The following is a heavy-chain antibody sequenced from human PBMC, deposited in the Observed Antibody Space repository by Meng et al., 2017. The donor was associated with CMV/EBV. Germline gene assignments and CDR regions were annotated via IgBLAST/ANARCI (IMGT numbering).Heavy chain of an antibody. CDR2: MNPNSGNT. J-gene: IGHJ6*02. V-gene: IGHV1-8*01. CDR1: GYTFTSYD. D-gene: IGHD3-3*01. Sequence: ASVKVSCKASGYTFTSYDINWVRQATGQGLEWMGWMNPNSGNTGYAQKFQGRVTMTRNTSISTAYMELSSLRSEDTAVYYCARDSTYYDFWSCYSSGMDVWGQGTTVTVSS. CDR3: ARDSTYYDFWSCYSSGMDV.